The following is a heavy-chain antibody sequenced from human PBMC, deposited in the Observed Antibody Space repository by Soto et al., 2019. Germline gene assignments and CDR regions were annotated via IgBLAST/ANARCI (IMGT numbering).Heavy chain of an antibody. CDR3: AKEGRYSSSRGYFDY. V-gene: IGHV3-23*01. D-gene: IGHD6-13*01. J-gene: IGHJ4*02. CDR1: GFTFSSYG. Sequence: GGSLRLSCAASGFTFSSYGMSWVRQAPGKGLEWVSGISGSGGSTYYADSVKGRFTISRDNPKNTLYLQMNSLRAEDTAVYYCAKEGRYSSSRGYFDYWGQGTLVTVSS. CDR2: ISGSGGST.